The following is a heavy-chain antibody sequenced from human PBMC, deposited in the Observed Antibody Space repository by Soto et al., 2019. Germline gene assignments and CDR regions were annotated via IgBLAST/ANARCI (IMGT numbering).Heavy chain of an antibody. J-gene: IGHJ6*02. CDR2: IKQDGSEK. CDR3: ARHYEYYYYGMDV. V-gene: IGHV3-7*01. D-gene: IGHD4-17*01. Sequence: EVQLVESGGGLVQPGGSLRLSCAASGFTFSSYWMRWVRQAPGKGLEWVANIKQDGSEKYYVDSVKGRFTISRDNAKNSLYLQMNSLRAEDTAVYYCARHYEYYYYGMDVWGQGTTVTVAS. CDR1: GFTFSSYW.